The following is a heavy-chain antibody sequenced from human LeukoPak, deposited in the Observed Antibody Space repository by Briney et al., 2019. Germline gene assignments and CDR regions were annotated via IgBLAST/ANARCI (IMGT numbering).Heavy chain of an antibody. Sequence: PSETLSLTCTVSGGSINNSSYYWGWIRQPPGKGLEWIGSIYYSGSANYNPSLKSRVTISVDTSKNQFSLKLSSVTAADTAVYYCASRLVRGVIGYWGQGTLVTVSS. CDR3: ASRLVRGVIGY. CDR1: GGSINNSSYY. V-gene: IGHV4-39*07. J-gene: IGHJ4*02. CDR2: IYYSGSA. D-gene: IGHD3-10*01.